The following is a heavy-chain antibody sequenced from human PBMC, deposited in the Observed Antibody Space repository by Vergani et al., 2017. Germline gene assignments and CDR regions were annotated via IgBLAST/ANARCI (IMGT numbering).Heavy chain of an antibody. CDR3: ARVPGYSSGWSYNE. D-gene: IGHD6-13*01. CDR1: GYTFTGYY. J-gene: IGHJ4*02. V-gene: IGHV1-2*02. Sequence: QVQLVQSGAEVKKPGASVKVSCQASGYTFTGYYMHWVRQAPGQGLEWMGRINPNSGGTNYAQKFQGRVTMTRDTSISTAYMELSRLRSYDTAVYYCARVPGYSSGWSYNEWGQGTLVTVSS. CDR2: INPNSGGT.